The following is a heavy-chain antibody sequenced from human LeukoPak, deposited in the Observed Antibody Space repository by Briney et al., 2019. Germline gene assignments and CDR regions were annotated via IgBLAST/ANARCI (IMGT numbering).Heavy chain of an antibody. V-gene: IGHV4-59*06. CDR1: GGSISNYF. Sequence: SETLSLTCTVSGGSISNYFWSWIRQHPGKGLEWIGYIYYSGSTYYNPSLKSRVTISVDTSKNQFSLKLSSVTAADTAVYYCARELMITFGGVIVGHYFDYWGQGTLVTVSS. CDR3: ARELMITFGGVIVGHYFDY. D-gene: IGHD3-16*02. CDR2: IYYSGST. J-gene: IGHJ4*02.